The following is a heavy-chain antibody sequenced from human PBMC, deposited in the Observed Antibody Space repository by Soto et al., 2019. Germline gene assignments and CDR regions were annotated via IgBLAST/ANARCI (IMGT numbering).Heavy chain of an antibody. CDR1: GFTFSSYW. CDR2: TRNKANSYTT. CDR3: ARDHY. Sequence: GGSLRLSCAASGFTFSSYWMHWVRQAPGKGLVWVGRTRNKANSYTTEYAASVKGRFTISRDDSKNSLYLQMNSLKTEDTAVYYCARDHYWGQGTLVTVSS. J-gene: IGHJ4*02. V-gene: IGHV3-72*01.